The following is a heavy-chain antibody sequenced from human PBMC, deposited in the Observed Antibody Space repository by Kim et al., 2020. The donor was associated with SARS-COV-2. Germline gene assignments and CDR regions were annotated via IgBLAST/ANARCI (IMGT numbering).Heavy chain of an antibody. CDR2: ISYDGSNK. CDR1: GFTFSSYA. D-gene: IGHD6-13*01. Sequence: GGSLRLSCAASGFTFSSYAMHWVRQAPGKGLEWVAVISYDGSNKYYADSVKGRFTISRDNSKNTLYLQMNSLRAEDTAVYYCARDLSSWTTSYYFDYWG. J-gene: IGHJ4*01. V-gene: IGHV3-30-3*01. CDR3: ARDLSSWTTSYYFDY.